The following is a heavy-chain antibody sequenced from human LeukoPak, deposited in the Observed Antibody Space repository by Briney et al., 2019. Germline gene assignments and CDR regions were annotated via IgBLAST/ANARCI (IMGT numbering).Heavy chain of an antibody. Sequence: PSETLSLTCTVSGGSISSYYWSWIRQPPGKGLEWIGYIYYSGSTNYNPSLKSRVTISVDTSKNQFSLKLSSVTAADTAVYYCARGYNWNSYYYYYGMDVWGQGTTVTVSS. CDR1: GGSISSYY. CDR2: IYYSGST. V-gene: IGHV4-59*12. J-gene: IGHJ6*02. CDR3: ARGYNWNSYYYYYGMDV. D-gene: IGHD1-7*01.